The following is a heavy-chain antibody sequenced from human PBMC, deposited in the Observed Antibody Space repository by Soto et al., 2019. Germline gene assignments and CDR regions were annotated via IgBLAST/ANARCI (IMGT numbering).Heavy chain of an antibody. Sequence: QVQLQESGPGLVKPSETLSLTCTVSGGSISSYYWSWIRQPPGKGLEWIGYIYYSGSTNYNPSLTCRVTIQVDTSKTQFSLKLSSVTAADTAVYYCARRYGVAFDIWGQGTMVTVSS. CDR3: ARRYGVAFDI. CDR2: IYYSGST. CDR1: GGSISSYY. J-gene: IGHJ3*02. V-gene: IGHV4-59*08. D-gene: IGHD3-10*01.